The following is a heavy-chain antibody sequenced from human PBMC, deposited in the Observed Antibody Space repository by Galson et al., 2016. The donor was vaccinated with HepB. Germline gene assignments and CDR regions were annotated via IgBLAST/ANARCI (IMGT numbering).Heavy chain of an antibody. V-gene: IGHV4-31*03. D-gene: IGHD3-10*01. CDR2: IYYGGHT. J-gene: IGHJ4*02. Sequence: TLSLTCTVSGGSINSGDYYWTWIRQHPGKGLEWIGYIYYGGHTSYNPSLKSRLTISVDTSKNQVSLKLTSVTAADTAVYYCVAGSHPYLFDNWGQGTLVTVSS. CDR1: GGSINSGDYY. CDR3: VAGSHPYLFDN.